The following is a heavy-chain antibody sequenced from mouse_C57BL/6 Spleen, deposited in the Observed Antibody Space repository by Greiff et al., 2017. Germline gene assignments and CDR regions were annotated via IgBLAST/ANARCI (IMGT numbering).Heavy chain of an antibody. V-gene: IGHV1-47*01. CDR2: FHPYNDDT. Sequence: QVQLKESGAELVKPGASVKMSCKASGYTFTTYPIEWMKQNHGKSLEWIGNFHPYNDDTKYNEKFKGKATLTVEKSSSTVYLELIRLTSYDSAVYYCARGYYSNYGYARDYWGQGTSVTVSS. CDR1: GYTFTTYP. D-gene: IGHD2-5*01. J-gene: IGHJ4*01. CDR3: ARGYYSNYGYARDY.